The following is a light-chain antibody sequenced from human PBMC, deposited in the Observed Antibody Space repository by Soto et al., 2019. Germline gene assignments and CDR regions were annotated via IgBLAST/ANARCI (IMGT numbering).Light chain of an antibody. Sequence: EIGVSQSPATLSLSPGEGATLSCGASHSIYSNYLAWYQQRPGLAPRPVIYDASIRATGIPDRFSGSGSGTDYTLTISRLEPEDFAVYYCHQYANAQITFGQGTRLEIK. CDR1: HSIYSNY. CDR2: DAS. V-gene: IGKV3D-20*01. J-gene: IGKJ5*01. CDR3: HQYANAQIT.